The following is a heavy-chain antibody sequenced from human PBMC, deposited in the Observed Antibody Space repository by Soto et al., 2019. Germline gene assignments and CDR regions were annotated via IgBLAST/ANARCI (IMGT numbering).Heavy chain of an antibody. V-gene: IGHV4-34*01. D-gene: IGHD3-3*01. Sequence: QVQLQQWGAGLLKPSETLSLTCAVYSGSFSGYYYSWIRQSPGKGLEWIGEITHGGSTTYSPSLKSRVTMSLDTFKNQLSLNMTSMTAADTAVYYCARGRLFLTTSGLAITYFDYWGQGTLVTVSS. CDR1: SGSFSGYY. J-gene: IGHJ4*02. CDR3: ARGRLFLTTSGLAITYFDY. CDR2: ITHGGST.